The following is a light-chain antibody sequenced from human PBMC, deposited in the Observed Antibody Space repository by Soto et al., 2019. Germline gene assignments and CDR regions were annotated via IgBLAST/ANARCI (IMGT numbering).Light chain of an antibody. CDR2: GAY. V-gene: IGKV3-20*01. Sequence: EIVVTQSPGTLSLSPGERATLSCSASQRVSRHLPWYQQRPGQAPRLLIYGAYSRATGIPDRFSGSESGTVFTLTISRLEPEDFALYYFQQYGNSPPRTFGGGTKVEIK. CDR1: QRVSRH. CDR3: QQYGNSPPRT. J-gene: IGKJ4*01.